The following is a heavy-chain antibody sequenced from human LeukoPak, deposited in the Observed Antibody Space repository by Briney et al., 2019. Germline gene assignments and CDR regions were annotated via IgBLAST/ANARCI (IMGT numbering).Heavy chain of an antibody. J-gene: IGHJ4*02. V-gene: IGHV3-15*01. CDR1: GFTFSSYA. CDR2: IKSKTDGGTT. D-gene: IGHD4-17*01. CDR3: TTGRSSW. Sequence: PGGSLRLSCAASGFTFSSYAMHWVRQAPGKGLEWVGRIKSKTDGGTTDYAVPVKDRFTISRDDSKNTLYLQMNSLKTEDTAVYYCTTGRSSWWGQGALVTVSS.